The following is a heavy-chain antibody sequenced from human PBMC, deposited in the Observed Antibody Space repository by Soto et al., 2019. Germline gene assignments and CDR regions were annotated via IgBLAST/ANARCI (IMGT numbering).Heavy chain of an antibody. V-gene: IGHV4-34*01. CDR1: GGSFSGYY. CDR2: INHSGST. CDR3: ARGPRGSIFGVVIMVNWFDP. Sequence: SETLSLTCAVYGGSFSGYYWSWIRQPPGKGLEWIGEINHSGSTNYNPSLKSRVTISVDTSKNQSSLKLSSVTAADTAVYYCARGPRGSIFGVVIMVNWFDPWGQGTLVTVSS. J-gene: IGHJ5*02. D-gene: IGHD3-3*01.